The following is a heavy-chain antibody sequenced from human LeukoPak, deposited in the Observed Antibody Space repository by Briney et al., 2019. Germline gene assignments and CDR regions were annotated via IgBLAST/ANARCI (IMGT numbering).Heavy chain of an antibody. D-gene: IGHD3-3*01. Sequence: SETLSLTCTVSGGSISSYYWSWIRQPPGKGLEWIGYIYYSGSTNYNPSLKSRVTISVDTSKNQFSLKLSSVTAADTAVYYCARGDFWSGYYYGMDVWGQGTTVTVSS. J-gene: IGHJ6*02. CDR1: GGSISSYY. CDR3: ARGDFWSGYYYGMDV. V-gene: IGHV4-59*01. CDR2: IYYSGST.